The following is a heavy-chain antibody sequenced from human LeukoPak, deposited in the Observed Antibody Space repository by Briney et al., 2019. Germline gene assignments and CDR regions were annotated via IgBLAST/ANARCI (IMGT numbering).Heavy chain of an antibody. D-gene: IGHD3-16*01. CDR3: ARGRYARKILGYFDL. J-gene: IGHJ2*01. CDR1: VGSISRYY. V-gene: IGHV4-4*07. CDR2: IYTSGST. Sequence: SETLSLTCTRSVGSISRYYWSWIRQPAGDGLEGIGRIYTSGSTNYNPSLKSRVTMSVDTSKNQFSLKLSSVTAADTAVYYCARGRYARKILGYFDLWGRGTLVTVSS.